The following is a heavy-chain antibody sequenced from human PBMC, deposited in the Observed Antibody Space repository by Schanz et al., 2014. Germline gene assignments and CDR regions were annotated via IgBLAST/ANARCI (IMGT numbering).Heavy chain of an antibody. Sequence: QLQLQESGPGLVKPSETLSLTCTVSGGSISSSTYWWGWIRQPPGKGLEWIGGIYYSGRTYYNPSLKSRVSISLDPSKTQFFLNLNSLTAADTAVYYCARVPEPGWFDPWGQGTLVTVSS. J-gene: IGHJ5*02. V-gene: IGHV4-39*07. CDR1: GGSISSSTYW. D-gene: IGHD1-26*01. CDR2: IYYSGRT. CDR3: ARVPEPGWFDP.